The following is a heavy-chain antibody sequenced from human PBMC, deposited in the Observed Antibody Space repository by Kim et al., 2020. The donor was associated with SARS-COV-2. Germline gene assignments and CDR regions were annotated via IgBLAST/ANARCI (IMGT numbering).Heavy chain of an antibody. CDR1: GFTFSDHY. CDR2: TRNKANSYTT. Sequence: GGSLRLSCAASGFTFSDHYMDWVRQAPGKGLEWVGRTRNKANSYTTEYAASVKGRFTITRDDSKNSLYLQMNSLKTEDTAVYYCARGGSYRTFDYWGQGTRVTVSS. D-gene: IGHD1-26*01. V-gene: IGHV3-72*01. CDR3: ARGGSYRTFDY. J-gene: IGHJ4*02.